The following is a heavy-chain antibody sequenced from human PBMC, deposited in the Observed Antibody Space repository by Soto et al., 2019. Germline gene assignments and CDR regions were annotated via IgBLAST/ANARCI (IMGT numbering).Heavy chain of an antibody. CDR1: GGTFSSYA. V-gene: IGHV1-69*13. CDR2: IIPIFGTA. J-gene: IGHJ4*02. D-gene: IGHD6-13*01. Sequence: ASVKVSCKASGGTFSSYAISWVRQAPGQGLEWMGGIIPIFGTANYAQKFQGRVTITADESTSTAYMELSSLRSEDTAVYYCARSPMGLYSSYSSSWYFDYWGQGTLVTVSS. CDR3: ARSPMGLYSSYSSSWYFDY.